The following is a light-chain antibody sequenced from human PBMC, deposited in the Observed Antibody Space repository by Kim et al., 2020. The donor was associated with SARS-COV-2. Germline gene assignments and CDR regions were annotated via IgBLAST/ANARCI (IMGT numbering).Light chain of an antibody. V-gene: IGKV1-16*01. J-gene: IGKJ5*01. CDR3: LQYNSYPPS. CDR2: AAS. Sequence: ASVGARVTITCRASQGISHYLAWFQQTPGKAPQSLIYAASNLQSGVSSRFSGSGSGTDFTLTISSLQPEDFATYYCLQYNSYPPSFGQGTRLEIK. CDR1: QGISHY.